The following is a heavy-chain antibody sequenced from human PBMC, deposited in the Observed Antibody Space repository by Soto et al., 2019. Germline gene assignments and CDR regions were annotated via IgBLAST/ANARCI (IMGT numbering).Heavy chain of an antibody. CDR3: ANDPYYYASEN. D-gene: IGHD3-10*01. CDR2: ISGSGTTI. V-gene: IGHV3-11*01. J-gene: IGHJ4*02. Sequence: GGSLRLSCAASGFTFSDYYMTWIRQPPGKGLEWVSYISGSGTTIYYADSVKGRFTVSRDNARNSLYLQMNSLRAEDTAFYYCANDPYYYASENWGQGTLVTVSS. CDR1: GFTFSDYY.